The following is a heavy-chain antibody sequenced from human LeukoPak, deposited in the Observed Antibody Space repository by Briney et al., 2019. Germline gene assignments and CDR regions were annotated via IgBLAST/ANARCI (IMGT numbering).Heavy chain of an antibody. D-gene: IGHD3-9*01. J-gene: IGHJ4*02. Sequence: SETLSLTCTVSGYSISSGYYWGWIRQPPGKGLEWIGSIYHSGSTYYNPSLKSRVTISVDTSKNQFSLKLSSVSAADTAVYYCARLVLRPYDILTGPDLYYFDYWGQGTLVTVSS. V-gene: IGHV4-38-2*02. CDR2: IYHSGST. CDR1: GYSISSGYY. CDR3: ARLVLRPYDILTGPDLYYFDY.